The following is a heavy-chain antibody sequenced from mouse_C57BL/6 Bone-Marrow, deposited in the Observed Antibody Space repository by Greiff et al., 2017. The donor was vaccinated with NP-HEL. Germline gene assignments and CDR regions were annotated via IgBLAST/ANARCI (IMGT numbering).Heavy chain of an antibody. V-gene: IGHV2-2*01. J-gene: IGHJ2*01. Sequence: QVQLKESGPGLVQPSQSLSITCTVSGFSLTSYGVHWVRQSPGKGLEWLGVIWSGGSTDYNAAFISRLSISKDNSKSQVFFKMNSLQADDTAIYYCARKGNWALFDYWGQGTTLTVSS. D-gene: IGHD4-1*02. CDR1: GFSLTSYG. CDR3: ARKGNWALFDY. CDR2: IWSGGST.